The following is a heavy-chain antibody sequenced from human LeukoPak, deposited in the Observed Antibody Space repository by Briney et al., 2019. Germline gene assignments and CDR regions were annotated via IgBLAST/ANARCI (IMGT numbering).Heavy chain of an antibody. D-gene: IGHD3-10*01. J-gene: IGHJ4*02. V-gene: IGHV4-38-2*02. CDR1: GFSIGTGYS. Sequence: SETLSLTCSVSGFSIGTGYSWGWIRQPPGKGLEWIGTIYHRGNTYYNPSLMSRVTISLDTSKNQFSLRLTSVTAADTALYYCAREVESWFGDLLSYFDSWAREPRSPSPQ. CDR2: IYHRGNT. CDR3: AREVESWFGDLLSYFDS.